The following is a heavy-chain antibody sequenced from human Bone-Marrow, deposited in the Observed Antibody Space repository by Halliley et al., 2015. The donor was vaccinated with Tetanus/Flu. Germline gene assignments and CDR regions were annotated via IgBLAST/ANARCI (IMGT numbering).Heavy chain of an antibody. CDR3: ARQNYDTSTSYYSRAYYFDY. V-gene: IGHV4-59*08. J-gene: IGHJ4*02. D-gene: IGHD3-9*01. Sequence: GSPNYSPSLQRRVSISVDTSKNQFSLRLNSVTAGDTAVYYCARQNYDTSTSYYSRAYYFDYWGQGALVTVSS. CDR2: GSP.